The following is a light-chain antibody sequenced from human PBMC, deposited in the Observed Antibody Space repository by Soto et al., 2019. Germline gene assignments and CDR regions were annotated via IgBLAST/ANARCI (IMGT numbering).Light chain of an antibody. Sequence: DIVMTQSPDSLAVTLGERATMHCKSSESVLYRSNGRNYLAWYQQKPGQPPKVLFYWASTRESGVPDRFSGSGSGTDFTLTISSLQSEDVAVYFCQQYTTTPFTFGLGTKLEIK. CDR2: WAS. J-gene: IGKJ2*01. CDR1: ESVLYRSNGRNY. V-gene: IGKV4-1*01. CDR3: QQYTTTPFT.